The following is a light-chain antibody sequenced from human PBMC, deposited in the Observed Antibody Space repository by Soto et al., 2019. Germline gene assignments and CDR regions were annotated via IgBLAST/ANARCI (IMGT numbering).Light chain of an antibody. Sequence: SGFTQSPSTLSLSPRERATLSLRASQSVSNNYLAWYQQKPGQAPRLLIYGASSRATGIPDRFSGGGSGTDFTLTISRLEPGDFAVYFCQQYGGFPITFGQGTRLEI. V-gene: IGKV3-20*01. CDR1: QSVSNNY. CDR2: GAS. CDR3: QQYGGFPIT. J-gene: IGKJ5*01.